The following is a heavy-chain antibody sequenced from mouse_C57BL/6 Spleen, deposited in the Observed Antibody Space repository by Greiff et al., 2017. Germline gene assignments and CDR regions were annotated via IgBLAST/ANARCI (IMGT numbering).Heavy chain of an antibody. J-gene: IGHJ4*01. D-gene: IGHD1-1*01. Sequence: QVQLQQPGAELVRPGSSVKLSCKASGYTFTSYWMHWVKQRPIQGLEWIGNIDPSDSETHYNQKFKDKATLTVDKSSSTAYMQLNSLTSGDSAVYYCAFYYGSSYNYYAMDYWGQGTSGTVSS. CDR1: GYTFTSYW. CDR2: IDPSDSET. V-gene: IGHV1-52*01. CDR3: AFYYGSSYNYYAMDY.